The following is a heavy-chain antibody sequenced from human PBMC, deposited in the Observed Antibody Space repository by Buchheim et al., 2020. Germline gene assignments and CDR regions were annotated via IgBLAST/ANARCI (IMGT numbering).Heavy chain of an antibody. J-gene: IGHJ4*02. CDR2: IKQDGSEQ. Sequence: EVQLVESGGGLVQPGGSLRLSCAASGFTFSSYWMSWVLQAPGKGLEWVANIKQDGSEQYYVDSVKGRFTISSDNAKNSTYLQMNSLRAEDTAVYYCAKICGGDCYSLAEFDYWGQGTL. CDR1: GFTFSSYW. CDR3: AKICGGDCYSLAEFDY. D-gene: IGHD2-21*02. V-gene: IGHV3-7*01.